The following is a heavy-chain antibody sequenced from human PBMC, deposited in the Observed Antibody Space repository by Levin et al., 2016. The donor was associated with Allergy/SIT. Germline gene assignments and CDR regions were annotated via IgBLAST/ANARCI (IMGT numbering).Heavy chain of an antibody. CDR2: ISSSSSYI. D-gene: IGHD2-2*01. V-gene: IGHV3-21*01. Sequence: GESLKISCAASGFTFSSYSMNWVRQAPGKGLEWVSSISSSSSYIYYADSVKGRFTISRDNAKNSLYLQMNSLRAEDTAVYYCAREQVVGDAFDIWGQGTMVTVSS. J-gene: IGHJ3*02. CDR3: AREQVVGDAFDI. CDR1: GFTFSSYS.